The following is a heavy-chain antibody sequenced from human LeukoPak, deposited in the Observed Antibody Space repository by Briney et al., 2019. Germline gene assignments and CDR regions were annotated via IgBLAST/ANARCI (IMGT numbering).Heavy chain of an antibody. D-gene: IGHD2-2*01. Sequence: GASVTVSCKASGYRFTSYDMHWVRQAPGQGLEWMGIINPSGGSTSYAQRFQGRVATTRDTSTTTVYMEVNSLTSEDTAVYFCVRDGPTAAPFDYWGQGTLVTVSS. CDR2: INPSGGST. V-gene: IGHV1-46*01. CDR3: VRDGPTAAPFDY. CDR1: GYRFTSYD. J-gene: IGHJ4*02.